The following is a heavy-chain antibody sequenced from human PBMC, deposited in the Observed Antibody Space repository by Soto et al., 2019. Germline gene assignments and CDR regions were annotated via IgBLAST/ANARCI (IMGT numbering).Heavy chain of an antibody. CDR2: INPNSGGT. CDR3: ARSGEIAVAGSDFDY. Sequence: ASVKVSCKASVYTFTGYYMHCVRQAPGQGLEWMGWINPNSGGTNYAQKFQGRVTMTRDTSISTAYMELSRLRSDDTAVYYCARSGEIAVAGSDFDYWGQGTLVTVSS. D-gene: IGHD6-19*01. CDR1: VYTFTGYY. J-gene: IGHJ4*02. V-gene: IGHV1-2*02.